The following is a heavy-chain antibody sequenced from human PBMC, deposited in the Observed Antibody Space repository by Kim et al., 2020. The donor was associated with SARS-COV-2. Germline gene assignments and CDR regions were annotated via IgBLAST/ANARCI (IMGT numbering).Heavy chain of an antibody. Sequence: YPGSVKGRFTISRENAKNSLYLQMNSLRAGDTAVYYCAGGYGSRDYGMDVWGQGTTVTVSS. D-gene: IGHD3-10*01. J-gene: IGHJ6*02. V-gene: IGHV3-13*01. CDR3: AGGYGSRDYGMDV.